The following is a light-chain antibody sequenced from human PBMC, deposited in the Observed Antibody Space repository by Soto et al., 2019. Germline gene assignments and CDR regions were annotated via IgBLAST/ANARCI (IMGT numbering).Light chain of an antibody. CDR2: WAS. Sequence: DIVMTQSPDSLAVSLGERATINCKSSQSVLYSSNNKNYLAWYQQKPGQPPKLLIYWASTRESWVPDRFSGSGSGTDFTLTISRLQAEDVAVYYCQQYYSTPLTFGGGTKVEIK. CDR3: QQYYSTPLT. J-gene: IGKJ4*01. V-gene: IGKV4-1*01. CDR1: QSVLYSSNNKNY.